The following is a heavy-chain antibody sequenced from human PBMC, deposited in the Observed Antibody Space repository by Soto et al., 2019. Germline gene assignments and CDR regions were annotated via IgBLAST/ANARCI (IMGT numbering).Heavy chain of an antibody. J-gene: IGHJ4*02. CDR3: ARERGSGSSYFDY. Sequence: GASVKVSCKASGYTFTGYYMHWVRQAPGQGLEWMGWINPNSGGTNYAQKFQGWVTMTRDTSISTAYMELSRLRSDDTAVYYCARERGSGSSYFDYWGQGTLVTVSS. CDR1: GYTFTGYY. CDR2: INPNSGGT. V-gene: IGHV1-2*04. D-gene: IGHD3-10*01.